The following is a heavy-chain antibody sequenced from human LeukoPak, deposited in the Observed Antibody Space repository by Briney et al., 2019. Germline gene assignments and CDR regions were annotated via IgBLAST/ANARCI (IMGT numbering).Heavy chain of an antibody. J-gene: IGHJ5*02. CDR3: ARDFAGPRNWFDP. V-gene: IGHV4-61*01. D-gene: IGHD6-13*01. CDR1: GGSVSGGSYY. Sequence: SETLSLTCTVSGGSVSGGSYYWSWIRQPPGKGLEWIGYIYYSGSTNYNPSLKSRVTISVDTSKNQFSLKLSSVTAADTAVYYCARDFAGPRNWFDPWGQGTLVTVSS. CDR2: IYYSGST.